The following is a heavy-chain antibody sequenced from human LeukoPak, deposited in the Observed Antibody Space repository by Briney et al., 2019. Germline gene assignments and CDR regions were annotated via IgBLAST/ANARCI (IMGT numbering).Heavy chain of an antibody. CDR3: SKDAAAATFSYFDY. D-gene: IGHD6-13*01. CDR2: IYSDDNT. V-gene: IGHV3-53*01. Sequence: GESLRHSCAASGFNVRSNYMSWVGPPPRKGLDWVSVIYSDDNTYYPDSVKVRFSLSSDNSKNTLYLQMNSLRADDTPVHYLSKDAAAATFSYFDYWGQGTLVTVSS. CDR1: GFNVRSNY. J-gene: IGHJ4*02.